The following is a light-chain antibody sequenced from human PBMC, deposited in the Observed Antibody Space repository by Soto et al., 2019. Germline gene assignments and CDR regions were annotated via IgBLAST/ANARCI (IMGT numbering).Light chain of an antibody. CDR1: QGVRSY. CDR2: GAS. Sequence: IQLTQSPSSLSACVGDRVTITCRASQGVRSYFAWFQQRPGKAPKLLIFGASTLQNGVPARFSGGGFGTEFTLTITSLQPEDFATYYCHQVYTYPRTFGQGTKADIK. V-gene: IGKV1-9*01. J-gene: IGKJ1*01. CDR3: HQVYTYPRT.